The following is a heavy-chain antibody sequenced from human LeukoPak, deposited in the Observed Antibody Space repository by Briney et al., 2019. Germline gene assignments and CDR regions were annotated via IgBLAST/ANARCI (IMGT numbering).Heavy chain of an antibody. CDR1: GFTFSSYS. CDR3: AKDSSLSLISGYYFDY. J-gene: IGHJ4*02. Sequence: GGSLRLSCAASGFTFSSYSMNWVRQAPGKGLEWVAFIRYDGNNKYYADSVKGRFTISRDNSKNTLYLQMNSLRAEDTAVYYCAKDSSLSLISGYYFDYWGQGTLVTVSS. V-gene: IGHV3-30*02. CDR2: IRYDGNNK. D-gene: IGHD1-14*01.